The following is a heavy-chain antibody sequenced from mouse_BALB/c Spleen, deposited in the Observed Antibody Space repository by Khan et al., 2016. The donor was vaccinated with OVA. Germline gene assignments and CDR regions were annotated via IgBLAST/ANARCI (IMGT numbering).Heavy chain of an antibody. CDR1: GYSITSDYA. CDR2: ISYSGTT. V-gene: IGHV3-2*02. J-gene: IGHJ4*01. CDR3: ARDGSRYNYAMDY. D-gene: IGHD2-3*01. Sequence: EVQLQESGPGLVKPSQSLSLTCTVTGYSITSDYAWNWIRQFPGNKLEWLGYISYSGTTNYNPSLKSRISITRDASKNQFFLQLNSVTAEDTATYVCARDGSRYNYAMDYWGRGTAVTVSS.